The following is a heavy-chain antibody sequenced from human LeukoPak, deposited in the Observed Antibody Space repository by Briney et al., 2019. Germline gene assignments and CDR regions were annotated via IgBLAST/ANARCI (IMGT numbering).Heavy chain of an antibody. CDR3: AKDQQQPRAFDC. CDR1: GFTFSSYA. J-gene: IGHJ4*02. CDR2: ISGSGGST. D-gene: IGHD6-13*01. Sequence: GGSLRLSCAASGFTFSSYAMGWVRQAPGKGLEWVSAISGSGGSTYYADSVKGRFTISRDNSKNTLYLQMNSLRAEDTAVYYCAKDQQQPRAFDCWGQGTLVTVSS. V-gene: IGHV3-23*01.